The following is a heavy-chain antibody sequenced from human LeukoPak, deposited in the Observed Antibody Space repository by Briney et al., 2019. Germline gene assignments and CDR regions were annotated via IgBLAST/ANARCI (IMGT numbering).Heavy chain of an antibody. J-gene: IGHJ5*02. CDR3: ARNGLWWFDP. CDR2: ISHSGST. Sequence: PSETLSLTCTVSGASISSSYWSWIRQPPGKGLEWIGDISHSGSTNYNPSLKSRVTISVDTSKNQFSLKLTSVTAADTAVYYCARNGLWWFDPRGQGTLVTVSS. CDR1: GASISSSY. D-gene: IGHD2-21*01. V-gene: IGHV4-59*08.